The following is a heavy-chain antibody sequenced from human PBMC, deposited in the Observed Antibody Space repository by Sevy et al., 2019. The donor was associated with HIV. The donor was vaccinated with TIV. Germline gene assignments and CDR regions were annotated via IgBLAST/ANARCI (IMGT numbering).Heavy chain of an antibody. CDR2: IRSKTDGGTA. Sequence: GGSLRLSCAASGFTFSNASMSWVRQAPGKGLEWVGRIRSKTDGGTADYTAPVKGRFTISRDDSRNMLHLQMDALKSEDTGMYYCTTSRDWGQGTQVTVSS. V-gene: IGHV3-15*01. J-gene: IGHJ4*02. CDR1: GFTFSNAS. CDR3: TTSRD.